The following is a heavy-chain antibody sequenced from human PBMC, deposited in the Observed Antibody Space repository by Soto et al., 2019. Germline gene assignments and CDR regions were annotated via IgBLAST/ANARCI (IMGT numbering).Heavy chain of an antibody. CDR2: INHSGST. CDR1: GGSFSGYY. CDR3: VRAYSSPLTTFDP. Sequence: SETLSLTCAVYGGSFSGYYWSWIRQPPGKGLEWIGEINHSGSTNYNPSLESRVTISVDTSKNQFSLKLSSVTAADTAVYYCVRAYSSPLTTFDPWGQGTLVTVSS. V-gene: IGHV4-34*01. J-gene: IGHJ5*02. D-gene: IGHD6-6*01.